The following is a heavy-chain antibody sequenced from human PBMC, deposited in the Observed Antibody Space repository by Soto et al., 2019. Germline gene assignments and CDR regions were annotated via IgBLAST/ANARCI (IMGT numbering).Heavy chain of an antibody. Sequence: NPGGSLRLSCAASGFTFSSYSMNWVRQAPGKGLEWVSSISSSSSYIYYADSVKGRFTISRDNAKNSLYLQMNSLRAEDTAVYYCARDLAVAGPSSYGMDVWGQGTTVTVSS. CDR1: GFTFSSYS. CDR3: ARDLAVAGPSSYGMDV. CDR2: ISSSSSYI. V-gene: IGHV3-21*01. J-gene: IGHJ6*02. D-gene: IGHD6-19*01.